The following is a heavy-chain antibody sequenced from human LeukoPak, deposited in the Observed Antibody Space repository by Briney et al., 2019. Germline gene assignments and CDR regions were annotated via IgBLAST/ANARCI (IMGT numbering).Heavy chain of an antibody. Sequence: PGGTLRLSCAASEFSVGSNYMNWVRQAPPQGQERVSLVYSDGSAYYADSVTGRFTVSRDTSKNTLYLQRKTLRAEDTAVYYCAKGGGYEAQYCYYYLDVWGRGTTFTISS. J-gene: IGHJ6*03. CDR1: EFSVGSNY. CDR3: AKGGGYEAQYCYYYLDV. V-gene: IGHV3-66*02. D-gene: IGHD5-12*01. CDR2: VYSDGSA.